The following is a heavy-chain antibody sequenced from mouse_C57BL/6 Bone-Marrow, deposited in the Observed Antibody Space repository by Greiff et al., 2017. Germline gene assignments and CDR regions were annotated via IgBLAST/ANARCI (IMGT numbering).Heavy chain of an antibody. J-gene: IGHJ1*03. V-gene: IGHV1-85*01. D-gene: IGHD1-1*01. CDR1: GYTFTSYE. Sequence: QVQLQQSGPELVKPGASVKLSCKASGYTFTSYEINWVKQRPGQGLEWIGWIYPRDGSTKYNEKFKGKATLTVDTSSSTAYMELHSLTSEDSAVEFCSRQEDYGSSSWYVDGWGTGMAVAV. CDR2: IYPRDGST. CDR3: SRQEDYGSSSWYVDG.